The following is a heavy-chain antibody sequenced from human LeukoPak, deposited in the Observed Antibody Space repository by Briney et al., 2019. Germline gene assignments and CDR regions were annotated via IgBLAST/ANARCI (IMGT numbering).Heavy chain of an antibody. D-gene: IGHD6-13*01. CDR3: TTTGYSSSCGIHCLVDY. CDR1: GFTFSNAW. V-gene: IGHV3-15*01. J-gene: IGHJ4*02. CDR2: IKSKTDGGTT. Sequence: GGSLRLSCAASGFTFSNAWMSWVRQAPGKGLEWVGRIKSKTDGGTTDYAAPVKGRFTISRDDSKNTLYLQMNSLKTEDTAVYYCTTTGYSSSCGIHCLVDYWGQGTLVTVSS.